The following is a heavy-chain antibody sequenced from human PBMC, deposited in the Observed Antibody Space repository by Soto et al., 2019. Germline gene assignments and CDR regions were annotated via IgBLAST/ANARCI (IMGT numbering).Heavy chain of an antibody. Sequence: GASGKVSCKASGYTFTSYDINWVRQATGQGLEWMGWMNPNSGNTGYAQKFQGRVTMTRNTSISTAYMELSSLRSEATAVYYCGLRKVAVGAFDIWGQGTMVTVSS. CDR3: GLRKVAVGAFDI. CDR2: MNPNSGNT. J-gene: IGHJ3*02. CDR1: GYTFTSYD. V-gene: IGHV1-8*01. D-gene: IGHD2-21*01.